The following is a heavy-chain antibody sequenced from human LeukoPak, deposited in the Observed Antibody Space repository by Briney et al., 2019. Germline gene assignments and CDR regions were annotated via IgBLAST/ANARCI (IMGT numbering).Heavy chain of an antibody. J-gene: IGHJ5*02. CDR2: IHYSGSS. CDR3: ARRVQMSSGSPTSNTWLDP. CDR1: GDSISSYY. D-gene: IGHD3-10*01. Sequence: PSETLSLTCIVSGDSISSYYWNWIRQPPGKGLEWIGHIHYSGSSNYNPSLKSRVTISVDTAKNQFSLELISVTAADTAVYYCARRVQMSSGSPTSNTWLDPWGQGTLVTVSS. V-gene: IGHV4-59*01.